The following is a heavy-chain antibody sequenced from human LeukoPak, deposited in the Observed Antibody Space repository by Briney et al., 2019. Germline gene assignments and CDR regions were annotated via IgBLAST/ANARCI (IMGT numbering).Heavy chain of an antibody. CDR1: GFTFSSYS. Sequence: GGSLRLSCAASGFTFSSYSMNWVRQAPGKGLEWVSYISSSSSTIYYADSVKGRFTISRDNAKNSLYLQMNSLRAEDTAVYYCARTRFLGKRAFDIWGQGTMVTVSS. CDR2: ISSSSSTI. J-gene: IGHJ3*02. CDR3: ARTRFLGKRAFDI. V-gene: IGHV3-48*01. D-gene: IGHD3-3*01.